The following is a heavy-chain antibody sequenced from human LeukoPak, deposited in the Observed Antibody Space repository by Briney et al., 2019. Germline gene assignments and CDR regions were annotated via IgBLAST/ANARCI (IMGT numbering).Heavy chain of an antibody. Sequence: ASVKVSCKASGYTFTSYGISWGRQAPGQGLEWMGWISAYNGNTNYAQKLQGKVTMTTDTSTSTAYMELRSLRSDDTGVYYCARDLSILTGYYDAFDIWGQGTMVTVSS. J-gene: IGHJ3*02. CDR1: GYTFTSYG. CDR2: ISAYNGNT. D-gene: IGHD3-9*01. V-gene: IGHV1-18*01. CDR3: ARDLSILTGYYDAFDI.